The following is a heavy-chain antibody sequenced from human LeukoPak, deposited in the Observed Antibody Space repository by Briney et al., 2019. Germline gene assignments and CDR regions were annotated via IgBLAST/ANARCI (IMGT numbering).Heavy chain of an antibody. J-gene: IGHJ3*02. D-gene: IGHD2-15*01. V-gene: IGHV4-39*01. CDR1: GGSISSSSYY. CDR3: ARRYRIGDAFDI. CDR2: IYYSGST. Sequence: SETLSLTCTFSGGSISSSSYYWGWIRQPPGKGLEWIGSIYYSGSTYYNPSLKSRVTISVDTSKNQFSLKLSSVTAADTAVYYCARRYRIGDAFDIWGQGTMVTVSS.